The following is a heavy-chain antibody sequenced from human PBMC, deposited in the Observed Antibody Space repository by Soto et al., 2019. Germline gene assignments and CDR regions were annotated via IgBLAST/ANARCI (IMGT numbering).Heavy chain of an antibody. J-gene: IGHJ3*02. V-gene: IGHV1-69*01. CDR1: GGTFSSYA. CDR3: ARDLGLHYVLAEDRAFDI. CDR2: IIPIFGTA. Sequence: QVQLVQSGAEVKKPGSSVKVSCKASGGTFSSYAISWVRQAPGQGLEWMGGIIPIFGTANYAQKFQGRVTITGDESTSKAYMELSSLRSEDTAVYYCARDLGLHYVLAEDRAFDIWGQGTMVTVSS. D-gene: IGHD3-16*01.